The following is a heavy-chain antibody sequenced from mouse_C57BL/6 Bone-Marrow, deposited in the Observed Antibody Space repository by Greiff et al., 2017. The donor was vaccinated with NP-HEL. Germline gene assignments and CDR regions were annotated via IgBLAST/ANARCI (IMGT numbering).Heavy chain of an antibody. Sequence: DVQLQESGGGLVKPGGSLKLSCAASGFTFSSYAMSWVRQTPEKRLEWVATISDGGSYTYYPDNVKGRFTISRDNAKNNLYLQMSHLKSEDTAMYYCANYYGFYAMDYWGQGTSVTVSS. CDR1: GFTFSSYA. D-gene: IGHD1-2*01. CDR3: ANYYGFYAMDY. J-gene: IGHJ4*01. CDR2: ISDGGSYT. V-gene: IGHV5-4*01.